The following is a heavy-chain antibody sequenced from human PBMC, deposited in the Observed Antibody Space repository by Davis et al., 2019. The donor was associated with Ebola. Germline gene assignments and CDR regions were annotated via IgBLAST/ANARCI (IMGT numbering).Heavy chain of an antibody. D-gene: IGHD2-15*01. CDR1: GYTFTSYA. V-gene: IGHV1-3*01. CDR2: INAGNGNT. CDR3: ARVAYCSGGSCPPGPYYYGMDV. J-gene: IGHJ6*02. Sequence: AASVKVSCKASGYTFTSYAMHWVRQAPGQRLEWMGWINAGNGNTKYSQKFQGRVTITRDTSASTAYMELSSLRSEDTAVYYCARVAYCSGGSCPPGPYYYGMDVWSQGTTVTVSS.